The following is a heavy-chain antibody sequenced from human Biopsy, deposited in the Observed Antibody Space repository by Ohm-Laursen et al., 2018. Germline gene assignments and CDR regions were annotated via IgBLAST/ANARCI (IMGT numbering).Heavy chain of an antibody. Sequence: GSSVKVSCKASGYTFTSYGISWVRQAPGQGLEWMGWINTENGNTIYAQNLQGRVTMTADTSTSTAYMEVTSLRSDDTAVYYCAKVPREGLSYYYSMDVWGQGTTVTVSS. V-gene: IGHV1-18*01. J-gene: IGHJ6*02. D-gene: IGHD4/OR15-4a*01. CDR2: INTENGNT. CDR1: GYTFTSYG. CDR3: AKVPREGLSYYYSMDV.